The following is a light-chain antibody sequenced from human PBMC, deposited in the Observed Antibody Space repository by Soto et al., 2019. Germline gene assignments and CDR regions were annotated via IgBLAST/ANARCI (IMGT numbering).Light chain of an antibody. CDR1: QSVNNNY. V-gene: IGKV3-20*01. J-gene: IGKJ2*01. CDR2: GAS. Sequence: EIVLTQSPGTLSLSPGERATLSCRASQSVNNNYLARYQQRPGQAPRLLIYGASSRATGIPDRFSGSGSGKDFTLTISGLEPEDFAVYYCQQYGSTQYTFGQGTKLEIK. CDR3: QQYGSTQYT.